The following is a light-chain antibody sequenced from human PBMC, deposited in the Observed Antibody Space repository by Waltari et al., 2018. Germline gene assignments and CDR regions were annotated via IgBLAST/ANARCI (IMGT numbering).Light chain of an antibody. CDR1: SSDVGGYNY. CDR3: SSYTSSSTLI. V-gene: IGLV2-14*01. CDR2: DVR. Sequence: QSALTQPASVSGSPGQSITISCTGTSSDVGGYNYVSWYQQHPGKAPKLMIYDVRKRPAGVSDRVSGSKSGNTASLTISGLQAEDEADYSCSSYTSSSTLIFGGGTKLTVL. J-gene: IGLJ2*01.